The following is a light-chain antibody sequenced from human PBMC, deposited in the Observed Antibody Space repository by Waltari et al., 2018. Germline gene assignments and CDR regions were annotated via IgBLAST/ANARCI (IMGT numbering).Light chain of an antibody. CDR3: QQYNNWPPYT. V-gene: IGKV3-15*01. Sequence: EIVMTQSPATLSVSPGERATLSCRASQSVSSNLAWYQQKPGQAPRPLLYGASTRAPGIPARFSGSGSGTEFTLTISSLQSEDFAVYYCQQYNNWPPYTFGQGTKLEIK. CDR2: GAS. CDR1: QSVSSN. J-gene: IGKJ2*01.